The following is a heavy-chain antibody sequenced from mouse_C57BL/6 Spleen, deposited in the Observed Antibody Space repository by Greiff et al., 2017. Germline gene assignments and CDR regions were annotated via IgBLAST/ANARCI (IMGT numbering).Heavy chain of an antibody. D-gene: IGHD2-2*01. CDR3: ASPLNRVYYGYPFAY. Sequence: VKLMESGAELVKPGASVKISCKASGYAFSSYWMNWVKQRPGKGLEWIGQIYPGDGDTNYNGKFKGKATLTVDKSSSTAYMQLSSLTSEDSAVYFCASPLNRVYYGYPFAYWGQGTLVTVSA. J-gene: IGHJ3*01. V-gene: IGHV1-80*01. CDR1: GYAFSSYW. CDR2: IYPGDGDT.